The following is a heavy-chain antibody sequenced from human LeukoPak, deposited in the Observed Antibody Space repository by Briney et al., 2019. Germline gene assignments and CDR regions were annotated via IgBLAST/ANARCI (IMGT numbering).Heavy chain of an antibody. D-gene: IGHD5-18*01. CDR3: AKTGYNYAYLHLDY. Sequence: GGSLRLSCAASGFTFSNYAMSWVRQAPGKGLEWVSAISGSGGSTYYADSVKGRFTISRDNSKNTLYLQMNSLRADDTAVYFCAKTGYNYAYLHLDYWGQGTLVTVSS. J-gene: IGHJ4*02. CDR2: ISGSGGST. V-gene: IGHV3-23*01. CDR1: GFTFSNYA.